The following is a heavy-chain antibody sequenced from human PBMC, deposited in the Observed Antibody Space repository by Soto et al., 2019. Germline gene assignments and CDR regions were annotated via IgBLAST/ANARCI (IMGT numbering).Heavy chain of an antibody. CDR3: AKATATGGGAFDI. V-gene: IGHV3-23*01. J-gene: IGHJ3*02. CDR2: ILVDGRT. CDR1: GFTFSNYD. Sequence: GSLRLSCAASGFTFSNYDMSWVRQAPGKGLEWVSTILVDGRTFYVDSVKGRFTISRDSSQNTVYLQMNSLTAGDTALYYCAKATATGGGAFDICGQGTMVTVSS. D-gene: IGHD2-8*02.